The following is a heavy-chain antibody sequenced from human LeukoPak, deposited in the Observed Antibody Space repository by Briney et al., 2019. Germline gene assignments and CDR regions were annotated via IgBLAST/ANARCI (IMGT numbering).Heavy chain of an antibody. J-gene: IGHJ5*02. D-gene: IGHD5-24*01. V-gene: IGHV1/OR15-1*01. CDR3: ARGPTDGVRYNWFDP. Sequence: ASVKVSCKASGYIFTDYYMHWVRQAPGQELGGMGRINPNSGGTNYAQKFQGRVTMTRDASISTAYTELSSLRSEDTATYYCARGPTDGVRYNWFDPWGQGTLVTVSS. CDR1: GYIFTDYY. CDR2: INPNSGGT.